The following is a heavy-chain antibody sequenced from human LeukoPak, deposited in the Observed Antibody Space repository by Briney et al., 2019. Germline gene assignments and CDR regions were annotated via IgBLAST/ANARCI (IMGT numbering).Heavy chain of an antibody. CDR3: ARDGVVTMELDY. CDR2: IYPSGNT. V-gene: IGHV4-61*02. Sequence: SETLSLTCTVSGDSISNSRHYWSWIRQPAGKGLEWIGRIYPSGNTNYNPSLKSRVTISLDTSKNQFSLNLRSATAADTAVYYCARDGVVTMELDYWGQGTLVTVSS. J-gene: IGHJ4*02. CDR1: GDSISNSRHY. D-gene: IGHD3-3*01.